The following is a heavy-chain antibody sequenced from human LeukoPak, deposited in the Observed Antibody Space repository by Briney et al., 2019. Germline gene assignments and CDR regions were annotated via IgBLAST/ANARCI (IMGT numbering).Heavy chain of an antibody. V-gene: IGHV3-21*01. CDR1: GFTFNSYS. CDR3: ARCPNAAFNWFDP. Sequence: PGGSLRLSCAASGFTFNSYSMNWVRQAPGKGLEWVSSISSSSSYIYYADSVKGRFTISRDNAKNSLYLQMNSLRAEDTAVYYCARCPNAAFNWFDPWGQGTLVTVSS. CDR2: ISSSSSYI. D-gene: IGHD2-2*01. J-gene: IGHJ5*02.